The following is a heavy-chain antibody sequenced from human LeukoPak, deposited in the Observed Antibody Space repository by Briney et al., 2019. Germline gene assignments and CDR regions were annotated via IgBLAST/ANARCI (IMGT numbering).Heavy chain of an antibody. V-gene: IGHV4-39*02. D-gene: IGHD2-2*01. CDR1: GGSISGTSYY. CDR2: IHYSGRT. CDR3: ARPSGFSTSFWD. Sequence: PSETLSLTCTVSGGSISGTSYYWGWIRQPPGKGPEWIGSIHYSGRTYYKPSLKSRVTISVDTSTNHFSLKLTPVSSADTAVYYCARPSGFSTSFWDWGQGTLVTVSS. J-gene: IGHJ4*02.